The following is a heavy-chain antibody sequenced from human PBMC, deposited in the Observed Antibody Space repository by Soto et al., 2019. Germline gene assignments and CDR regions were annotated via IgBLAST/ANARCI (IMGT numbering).Heavy chain of an antibody. CDR1: GGSISSSSYY. V-gene: IGHV4-39*01. CDR2: IYYSGST. J-gene: IGHJ4*02. CDR3: ARGIAVAGYYFDY. D-gene: IGHD6-19*01. Sequence: SETLSLTCTVSGGSISSSSYYWGWIRQPPGKGLEWIGSIYYSGSTYYNPSLKSRVTISVDTSKNQFSLKLSSVTAADTAVYYCARGIAVAGYYFDYWGQGTLVTVYS.